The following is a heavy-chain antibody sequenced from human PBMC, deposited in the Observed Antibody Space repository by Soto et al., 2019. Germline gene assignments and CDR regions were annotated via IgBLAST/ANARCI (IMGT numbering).Heavy chain of an antibody. CDR3: ARHFDSSGYYPDY. CDR2: IYPDDSDI. V-gene: IGHV5-51*01. J-gene: IGHJ4*02. Sequence: PGESRKISCKGSVYRFTSYWIAWVRQMPGKGLEWVGIIYPDDSDIKYSPSFRGQVTISADRSNSTAYLQWRSLKASGTAMYFCARHFDSSGYYPDYWGQGTQVTVSS. D-gene: IGHD3-22*01. CDR1: VYRFTSYW.